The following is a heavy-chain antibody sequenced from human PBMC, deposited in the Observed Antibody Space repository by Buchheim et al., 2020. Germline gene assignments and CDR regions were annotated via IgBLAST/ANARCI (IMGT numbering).Heavy chain of an antibody. D-gene: IGHD6-19*01. CDR2: INHSGST. J-gene: IGHJ4*02. CDR1: GGSFSGYY. CDR3: ARRKRAIAVAGYFDY. V-gene: IGHV4-34*01. Sequence: QVQLQQWGAGLLKPSETLSLTCAVYGGSFSGYYWSWIRQPPGKGLEWIGEINHSGSTNYNPSLKSRVTILVDTSKNQFSLKLSSVTAADTAVYYCARRKRAIAVAGYFDYWGQGTL.